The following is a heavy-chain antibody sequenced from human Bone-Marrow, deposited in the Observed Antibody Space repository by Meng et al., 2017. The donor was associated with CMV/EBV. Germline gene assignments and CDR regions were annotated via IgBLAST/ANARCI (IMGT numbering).Heavy chain of an antibody. Sequence: SETLSLTCAVYGGSFSGYYWSWIRQPPGKGLEWIGEINHSGSTNYNPSLKSRVTISVDTSKNQFSLKLSSVTAADTAVYYCALRKWLPRRKYNWFDPWGQGNLVTVSS. CDR1: GGSFSGYY. V-gene: IGHV4-34*01. CDR3: ALRKWLPRRKYNWFDP. J-gene: IGHJ5*02. CDR2: INHSGST. D-gene: IGHD3-22*01.